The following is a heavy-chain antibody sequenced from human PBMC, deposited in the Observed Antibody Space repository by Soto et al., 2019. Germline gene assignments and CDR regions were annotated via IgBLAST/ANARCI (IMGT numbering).Heavy chain of an antibody. D-gene: IGHD6-13*01. CDR1: GDSVSSNSAA. CDR3: ARDRYSSSRYSMDNWFDP. J-gene: IGHJ5*02. V-gene: IGHV6-1*01. CDR2: TYYRSKWYN. Sequence: QTLSLTCAISGDSVSSNSAAWNWIRQSPSRGLEWLGRTYYRSKWYNDYAVSVKSRITINPDTSKNQFSLQLNSVTPEDTAVSYCARDRYSSSRYSMDNWFDPWGQGTLVTVPS.